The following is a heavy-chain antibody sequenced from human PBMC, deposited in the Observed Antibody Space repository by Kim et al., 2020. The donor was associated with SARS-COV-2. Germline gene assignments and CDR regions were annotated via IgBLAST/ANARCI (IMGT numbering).Heavy chain of an antibody. J-gene: IGHJ6*02. Sequence: GGSLRLSCAASGFTFSDYYMSWIRQAPGKGLEWVSYISGRGDYSNHADSVKGRFTISRDNAKNSLYLEMNSLRAEDTAVYYCAREPPMATVTTPSGSYGMDVWGQGTTVTVSS. CDR1: GFTFSDYY. CDR2: ISGRGDYS. D-gene: IGHD4-17*01. V-gene: IGHV3-11*05. CDR3: AREPPMATVTTPSGSYGMDV.